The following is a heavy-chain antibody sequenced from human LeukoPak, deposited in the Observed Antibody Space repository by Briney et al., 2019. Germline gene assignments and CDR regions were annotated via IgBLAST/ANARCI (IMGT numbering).Heavy chain of an antibody. V-gene: IGHV3-48*04. J-gene: IGHJ4*02. CDR2: ITSTSSII. Sequence: GGSLRLSCAASGFTLSSYSMTWVRQAPGKGLEWVSYITSTSSIIYYADSVKGRFTISRDNAKNSLYLQMNSLRVEDTAVYYCARVMYSPEKTPEDYWGQGTLVTVSS. D-gene: IGHD1-26*01. CDR1: GFTLSSYS. CDR3: ARVMYSPEKTPEDY.